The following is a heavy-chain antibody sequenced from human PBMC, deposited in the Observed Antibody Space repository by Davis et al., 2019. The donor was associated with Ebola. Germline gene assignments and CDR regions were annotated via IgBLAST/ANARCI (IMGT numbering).Heavy chain of an antibody. J-gene: IGHJ4*02. Sequence: PGGSLRLSCVVSDFIFSSYRMSWVRQAPGKGLEWMANINHDGGEKYYVDSVKGRFTISRDNAGNSLYLQMNSLRAEDTAVYYCAGPYMQDSNYWGQGTLVTVSS. CDR2: INHDGGEK. D-gene: IGHD3-16*01. V-gene: IGHV3-7*01. CDR3: AGPYMQDSNY. CDR1: DFIFSSYR.